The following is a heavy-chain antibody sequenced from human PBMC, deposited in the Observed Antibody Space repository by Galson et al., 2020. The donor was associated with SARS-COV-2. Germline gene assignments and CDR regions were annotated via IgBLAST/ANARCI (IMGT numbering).Heavy chain of an antibody. J-gene: IGHJ4*02. CDR2: ISSDGNIK. D-gene: IGHD1-26*01. Sequence: GESLKISCAASGFTFSGHAMHWVRQAPGKGLEWVAVISSDGNIKYYAESVKGRITISRDNSKNTLYLQVNSVRREDTAVYYCAKVAVGATSYFDYWGQGTLVTVSS. CDR3: AKVAVGATSYFDY. CDR1: GFTFSGHA. V-gene: IGHV3-30-3*01.